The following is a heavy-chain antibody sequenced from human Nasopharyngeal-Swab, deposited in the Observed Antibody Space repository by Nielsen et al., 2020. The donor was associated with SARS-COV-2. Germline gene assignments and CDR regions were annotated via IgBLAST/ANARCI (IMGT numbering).Heavy chain of an antibody. CDR1: GGSISSSSYY. J-gene: IGHJ3*02. CDR2: IYYSGGT. Sequence: SDTLSLTCTVSGGSISSSSYYWGWIRQPPGKGLEWIGSIYYSGGTYYNPSLKSRVTISVDTSKNQFSLKLSSVTAADTAVYYCARLSPSVGVLWFGELSYAFDIWGQGTMVTVSS. V-gene: IGHV4-39*01. D-gene: IGHD3-10*01. CDR3: ARLSPSVGVLWFGELSYAFDI.